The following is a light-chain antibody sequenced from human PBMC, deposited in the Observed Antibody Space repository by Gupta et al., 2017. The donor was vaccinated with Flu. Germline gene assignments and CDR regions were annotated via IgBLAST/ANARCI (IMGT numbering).Light chain of an antibody. CDR2: DAS. CDR3: QHYNNWPPWT. V-gene: IGKV3-15*01. J-gene: IGKJ1*01. CDR1: QSVSGN. Sequence: EIVMPQSPATLSASPGERVTLSCRATQSVSGNLAWYQQQPGQAPTLLIYDASTRATDIPGRFSGSGSGTEFTLTISNVKSEDFAVYYCQHYNNWPPWTFGQGTKVEVK.